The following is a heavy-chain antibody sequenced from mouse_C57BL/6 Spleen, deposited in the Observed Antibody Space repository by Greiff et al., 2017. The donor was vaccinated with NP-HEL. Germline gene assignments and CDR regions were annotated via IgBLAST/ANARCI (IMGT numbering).Heavy chain of an antibody. D-gene: IGHD1-1*01. J-gene: IGHJ4*01. CDR1: GFTFSSYA. CDR3: ARGGITTVDY. CDR2: ISDGGSYT. Sequence: EVMLVESGGGLVKPGGSLKLSCAASGFTFSSYAMSWVRQTPEKRLEWVATISDGGSYTYYPDNVKGRFTISRDNAKNNLYLQMSHLKSEDTAMYYCARGGITTVDYWGQGTSVTVSS. V-gene: IGHV5-4*03.